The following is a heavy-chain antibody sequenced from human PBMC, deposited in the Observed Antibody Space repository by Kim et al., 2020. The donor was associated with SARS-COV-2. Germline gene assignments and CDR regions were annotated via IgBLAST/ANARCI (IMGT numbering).Heavy chain of an antibody. CDR1: GGSISSSSYY. J-gene: IGHJ6*03. D-gene: IGHD1-7*01. Sequence: SETLSLTCSVSGGSISSSSYYWGWIRQPPGKGLEWIGSIYYSGSTYYNPSLKSRVTISVGTSTNPFSLKLSSVTAADTAVYYSARHPGETGSTKYYYYY. CDR2: IYYSGST. V-gene: IGHV4-39*01. CDR3: ARHPGETGSTKYYYYY.